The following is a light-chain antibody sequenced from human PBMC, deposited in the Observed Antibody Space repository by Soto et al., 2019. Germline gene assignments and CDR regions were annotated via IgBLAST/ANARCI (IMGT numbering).Light chain of an antibody. V-gene: IGKV1-5*01. CDR1: QSISSW. CDR3: QQYNSYSRT. J-gene: IGKJ1*01. CDR2: DAS. Sequence: DIQMTQSPSTLSASVGDRVTITCRASQSISSWLAWYQQKPGKAPKXLIDDASSLESGVPSRFSGSGSGTEFTLTISSLQPDDFATYYCQQYNSYSRTFGQGTKVDIK.